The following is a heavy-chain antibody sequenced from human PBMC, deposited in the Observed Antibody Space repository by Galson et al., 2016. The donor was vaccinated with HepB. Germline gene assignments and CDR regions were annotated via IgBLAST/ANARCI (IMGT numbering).Heavy chain of an antibody. CDR2: IYYSGST. CDR3: ARHYYDSSGYYQYFDY. Sequence: TLSLTCIVSRGSISRYYWSWIRQPPGKGLEWIGYIYYSGSTDYNPSLKSRVTISVDTSKNQFSLNLRSVTAADTAVYYCARHYYDSSGYYQYFDYWGQGTLVTVSS. J-gene: IGHJ4*02. CDR1: RGSISRYY. D-gene: IGHD3-22*01. V-gene: IGHV4-59*01.